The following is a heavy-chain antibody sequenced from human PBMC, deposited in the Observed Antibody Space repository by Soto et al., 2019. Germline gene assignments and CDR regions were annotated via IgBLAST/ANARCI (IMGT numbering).Heavy chain of an antibody. CDR2: ISAYNGNT. D-gene: IGHD1-26*01. V-gene: IGHV1-18*01. CDR3: ARDRGSYARDY. Sequence: QVQLVQSGAEVKKPGASVKVSCKDSGYTFTSYGIIWVRQAPGQGLEWMGWISAYNGNTHYAQKLQGRVTMTTDTSTSRGYMELRSLRYDDTAVYYCARDRGSYARDYWGKGTLVTGSS. CDR1: GYTFTSYG. J-gene: IGHJ4*02.